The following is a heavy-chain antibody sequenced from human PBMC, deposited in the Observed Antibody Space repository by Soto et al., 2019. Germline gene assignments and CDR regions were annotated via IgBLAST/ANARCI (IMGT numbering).Heavy chain of an antibody. CDR2: IDPSDSYT. CDR1: GYSFTSYW. Sequence: LKISCKGSGYSFTSYWISWVRQMPGKGLERMGRIDPSDSYTNYSPSFQGHVTISADKSISTAYLQWSSLKASDTAMYYCARLSGGAARSYYYYGMDVWGQGTTVTVSS. V-gene: IGHV5-10-1*01. CDR3: ARLSGGAARSYYYYGMDV. D-gene: IGHD6-6*01. J-gene: IGHJ6*02.